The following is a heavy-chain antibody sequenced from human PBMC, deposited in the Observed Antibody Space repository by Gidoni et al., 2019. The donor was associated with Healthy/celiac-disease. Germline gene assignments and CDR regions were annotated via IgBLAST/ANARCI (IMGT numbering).Heavy chain of an antibody. D-gene: IGHD4-4*01. Sequence: EVQLVESVVGLVQPVGSLRLSCAASGFTVSSNYMSWVRQAPGKGLEWVSVIYSGGSKYDADSVKGRFTITRDNSKNTLYLQMNSLRAEDKAVYYCARDDYSNYGDAFDIWGQGTMVTVSS. CDR2: IYSGGSK. CDR1: GFTVSSNY. J-gene: IGHJ3*02. CDR3: ARDDYSNYGDAFDI. V-gene: IGHV3-66*01.